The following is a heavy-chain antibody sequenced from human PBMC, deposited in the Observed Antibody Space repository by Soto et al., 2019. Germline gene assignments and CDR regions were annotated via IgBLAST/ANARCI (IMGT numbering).Heavy chain of an antibody. CDR1: GGSFSGYY. D-gene: IGHD6-19*01. J-gene: IGHJ4*02. V-gene: IGHV4-34*01. CDR3: ARGYSSGWYVDY. CDR2: INHSGST. Sequence: SETLSLTCAVYGGSFSGYYWSWIRQPPGKGLEWIGEINHSGSTNYNPSLKSRVTISVDTSKNQFSLKLSSVTAADTAVYYCARGYSSGWYVDYWGQGTLVTVSS.